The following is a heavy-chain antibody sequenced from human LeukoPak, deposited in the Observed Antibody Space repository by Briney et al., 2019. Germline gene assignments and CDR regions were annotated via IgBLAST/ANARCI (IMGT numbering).Heavy chain of an antibody. CDR1: GGSISSYY. CDR2: IYTSGST. J-gene: IGHJ3*02. CDR3: ARGHPGYYDYVWGSYRSDDASDI. V-gene: IGHV4-4*07. Sequence: SETLSLTCTVSGGSISSYYWSWIRQPAGKGLEWIGRIYTSGSTNYNPSLKSRVTMSVDTSKNQFSLKLSSVTAADTAVYYCARGHPGYYDYVWGSYRSDDASDIWGQGTMVTVSS. D-gene: IGHD3-16*02.